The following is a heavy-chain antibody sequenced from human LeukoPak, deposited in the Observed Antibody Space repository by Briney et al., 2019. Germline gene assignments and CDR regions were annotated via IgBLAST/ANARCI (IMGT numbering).Heavy chain of an antibody. CDR1: AASFSGYY. V-gene: IGHV4-34*01. CDR3: ARALRGSGYYYYYYMDV. J-gene: IGHJ6*03. D-gene: IGHD3-10*01. Sequence: TLSLTCAVDAASFSGYYWSSIRPPPGKGMEWMGEINHSVSTNYNPSLKSRVTISVDTSKNQFSLKLSSVTAADTAVYYCARALRGSGYYYYYYMDVWGKGTTVTVSS. CDR2: INHSVST.